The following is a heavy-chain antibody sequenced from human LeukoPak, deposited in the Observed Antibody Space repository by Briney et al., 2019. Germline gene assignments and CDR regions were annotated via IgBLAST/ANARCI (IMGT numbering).Heavy chain of an antibody. D-gene: IGHD3-3*01. V-gene: IGHV1-3*03. J-gene: IGHJ5*02. CDR3: ARAGVYDFWSGYSEDWFDP. CDR2: INAGNGNT. Sequence: ASVKVSCKASGYTFTSYAMHWVRQAPGQRLEWMGWINAGNGNTKYSQEFQGRVTITRDTSASTAYMELSSLRSEDMAVYYCARAGVYDFWSGYSEDWFDPWGQGTLVTVSS. CDR1: GYTFTSYA.